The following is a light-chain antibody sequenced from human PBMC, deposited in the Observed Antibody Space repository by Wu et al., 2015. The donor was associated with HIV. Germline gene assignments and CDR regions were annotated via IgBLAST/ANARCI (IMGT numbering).Light chain of an antibody. CDR3: QQYDNDPFT. J-gene: IGKJ3*01. V-gene: IGKV1-5*03. CDR2: KAS. CDR1: ESIIRW. Sequence: QMTQSPSTLSASVGDRVTITCRASESIIRWLAWYQQKPGKAPKLLIYKASNLESGVPSRFSGGGSGTEFTLTISSLQPEDIATYYCQQYDNDPFTFGPGTKVDLK.